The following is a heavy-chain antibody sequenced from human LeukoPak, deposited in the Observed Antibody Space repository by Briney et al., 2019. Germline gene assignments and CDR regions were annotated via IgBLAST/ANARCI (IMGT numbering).Heavy chain of an antibody. D-gene: IGHD3-9*01. CDR3: ARDRRILTGYYGAAQNAFDI. V-gene: IGHV4-59*01. CDR1: GGSFSGYF. Sequence: SETLSLTCAASGGSFSGYFWSWIRQTPGKGLEWIGYIYYSGSTNYNPSLKSRATISVDTSKNQFSLKLSSVTAADTAVYYCARDRRILTGYYGAAQNAFDIWGQGTMVTVSS. CDR2: IYYSGST. J-gene: IGHJ3*02.